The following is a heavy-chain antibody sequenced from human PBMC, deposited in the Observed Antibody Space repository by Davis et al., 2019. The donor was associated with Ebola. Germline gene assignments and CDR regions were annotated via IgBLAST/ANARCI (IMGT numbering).Heavy chain of an antibody. Sequence: GGSLRLSCAASEFTFSSYWMSWVRQAPGKGLELVANIKQDGSEKYYVDSVKGRFTISRDNAKSSLYLQMNSLRAEDTAVYYCARVGQLWFYWYFDLWGRGTLVTVSS. V-gene: IGHV3-7*01. D-gene: IGHD5-18*01. J-gene: IGHJ2*01. CDR2: IKQDGSEK. CDR3: ARVGQLWFYWYFDL. CDR1: EFTFSSYW.